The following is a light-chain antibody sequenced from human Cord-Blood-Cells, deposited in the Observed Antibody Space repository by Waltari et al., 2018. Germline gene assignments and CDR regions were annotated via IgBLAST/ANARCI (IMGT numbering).Light chain of an antibody. CDR2: AAS. Sequence: IQLTQSPSSLSASVGNRVTITCRASQGISSYLAWYQQKPGNAPKLLIYAASTLQSGVPSRFSGSGSGTDFTLTISSLQAEDFATYYCQQLWTFGQGTKVEIK. CDR3: QQLWT. CDR1: QGISSY. V-gene: IGKV1-9*01. J-gene: IGKJ1*01.